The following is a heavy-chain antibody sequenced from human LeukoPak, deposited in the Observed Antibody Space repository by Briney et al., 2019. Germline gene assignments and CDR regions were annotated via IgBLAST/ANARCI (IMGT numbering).Heavy chain of an antibody. J-gene: IGHJ4*02. Sequence: PGGSLRLSCAASGFTFSSYAMHWVRQAPGKGLEWVAVISYDGSNKYYADSVKGRFTISRDNSKNTLYLQMNSLRAEDTAVYYCAREAIAAAGKHLFDYWGQGTLVTVSS. D-gene: IGHD6-25*01. CDR1: GFTFSSYA. CDR3: AREAIAAAGKHLFDY. CDR2: ISYDGSNK. V-gene: IGHV3-30-3*01.